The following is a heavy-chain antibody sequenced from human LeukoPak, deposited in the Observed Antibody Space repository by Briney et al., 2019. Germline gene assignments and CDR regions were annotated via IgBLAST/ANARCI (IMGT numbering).Heavy chain of an antibody. D-gene: IGHD3-22*01. CDR2: IIPIFGTA. J-gene: IGHJ3*02. Sequence: GASVKVSCKASGGTFSSYAISWVRQAPGQGLEWMGGIIPIFGTANYAQKFQGRVTITADESTSTAYMELSSLRSEDTAVYYCAAWGYDSSGYSGYAFDIWGQGTMVTVSS. V-gene: IGHV1-69*13. CDR3: AAWGYDSSGYSGYAFDI. CDR1: GGTFSSYA.